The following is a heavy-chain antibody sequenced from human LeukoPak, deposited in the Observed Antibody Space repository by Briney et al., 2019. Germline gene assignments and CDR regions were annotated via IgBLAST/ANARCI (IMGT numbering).Heavy chain of an antibody. D-gene: IGHD5-24*01. J-gene: IGHJ4*02. CDR2: IYYSGST. CDR3: ARLTEMATNTEFVDY. V-gene: IGHV4-39*01. Sequence: SETLSLTCTVSGGSISSSSYYWGWIRQPPGKGLEWIGSIYYSGSTYYNPSLKSRVTISVDTSKNQFSLKLSSVTAADTAVYYCARLTEMATNTEFVDYWGQGTLVTVSS. CDR1: GGSISSSSYY.